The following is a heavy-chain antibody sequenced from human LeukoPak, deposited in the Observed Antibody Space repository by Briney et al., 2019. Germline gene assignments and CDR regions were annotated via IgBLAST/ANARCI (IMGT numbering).Heavy chain of an antibody. D-gene: IGHD2-21*02. CDR3: ARGGGDCHDWCFDY. Sequence: ASVKVSCKASGYTFTSYGISWVRQAPGQGLEWMGWISAYNGNTNYAQKLQGRVTMTRNTSISTAYMELSSLRSEDTAVYYCARGGGDCHDWCFDYWGQGTLVTVSS. CDR1: GYTFTSYG. CDR2: ISAYNGNT. J-gene: IGHJ4*02. V-gene: IGHV1-18*01.